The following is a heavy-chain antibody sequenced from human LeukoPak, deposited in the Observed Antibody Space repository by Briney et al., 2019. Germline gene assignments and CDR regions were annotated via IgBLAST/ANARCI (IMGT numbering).Heavy chain of an antibody. CDR3: ARDSKAHGYSSSWSYYYYMDV. J-gene: IGHJ6*03. Sequence: ASVKVSCKASGYTFTGYCMHWVRQAPGQGLEWMGWINPNSGGTNYAQKFQGRVTMTRDTSISTAYMELSRLRSDDTAVYYCARDSKAHGYSSSWSYYYYMDVWGKGTTVTVSS. CDR1: GYTFTGYC. D-gene: IGHD6-13*01. CDR2: INPNSGGT. V-gene: IGHV1-2*02.